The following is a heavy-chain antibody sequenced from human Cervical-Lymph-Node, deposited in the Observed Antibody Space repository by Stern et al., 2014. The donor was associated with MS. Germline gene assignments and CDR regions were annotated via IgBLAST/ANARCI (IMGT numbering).Heavy chain of an antibody. V-gene: IGHV3-30*18. Sequence: VQLVESGGGVVQPGRSLRLSCAASGFTFSLYDMNWVRKAPGKGLGWVGAISNDGGNKFYTDSVKGRFTISRDSSKSTLYLQLNSLRPEDTAIYYCAKDPRIYDSSGYLDAWGQGTLVTVSS. CDR2: ISNDGGNK. CDR1: GFTFSLYD. J-gene: IGHJ5*02. D-gene: IGHD3-22*01. CDR3: AKDPRIYDSSGYLDA.